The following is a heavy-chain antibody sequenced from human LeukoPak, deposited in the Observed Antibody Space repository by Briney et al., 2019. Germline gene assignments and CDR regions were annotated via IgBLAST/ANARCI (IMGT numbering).Heavy chain of an antibody. CDR2: ISAYNGNT. CDR3: ARDDYYDSSGYYFMDY. V-gene: IGHV1-18*01. J-gene: IGHJ4*02. CDR1: GYTLTSYG. Sequence: ASVKVSCKASGYTLTSYGISWVRQAPGQGLEWMGWISAYNGNTNYAQKLQGRVTMTTDTSTSTAYMELRSLRSDDTAVYYCARDDYYDSSGYYFMDYWGQGTLVTVSS. D-gene: IGHD3-22*01.